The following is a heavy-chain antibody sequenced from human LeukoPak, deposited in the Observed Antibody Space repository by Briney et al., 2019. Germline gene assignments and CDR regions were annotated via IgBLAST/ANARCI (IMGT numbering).Heavy chain of an antibody. CDR1: GGSTSSGGYY. V-gene: IGHV4-31*03. CDR2: IYYSGST. CDR3: ARAYSSSFDC. J-gene: IGHJ4*02. D-gene: IGHD6-6*01. Sequence: SETLSLTCTVSGGSTSSGGYYWRWLRQHPGKGLEWIGYIYYSGSTYYNPSLKSRVTISVDTSKNQFSLKLSSVTAADTAVYYCARAYSSSFDCWGQGTLVTVSS.